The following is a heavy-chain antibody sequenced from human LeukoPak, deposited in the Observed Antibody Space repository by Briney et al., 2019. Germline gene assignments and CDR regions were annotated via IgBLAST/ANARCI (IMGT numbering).Heavy chain of an antibody. V-gene: IGHV3-23*01. J-gene: IGHJ4*02. Sequence: GGTLRLSCAASGFTFSTYAMSWVRQAPGKGLEWVSGISGSGGSTSYADSVKGRFTISRDNSKNTLYLQMNSLRAEDTAVYYCAKDRAYYSDSSGYYLVRAYDYWGQGTLVTVSS. D-gene: IGHD3-22*01. CDR2: ISGSGGST. CDR3: AKDRAYYSDSSGYYLVRAYDY. CDR1: GFTFSTYA.